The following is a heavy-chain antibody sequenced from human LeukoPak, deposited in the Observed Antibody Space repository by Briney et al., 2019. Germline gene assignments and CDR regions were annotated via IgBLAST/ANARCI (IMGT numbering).Heavy chain of an antibody. Sequence: GGCLRLSCAASGFTFSGHWMSWVRQAPGKGLEWVANIKQGGSDKYYVDSVKCRFTISRDNANNILYLQMNSLRGEDTAVYYCTRDRSRAEDDWGQGTLGNVSS. CDR2: IKQGGSDK. V-gene: IGHV3-7*01. D-gene: IGHD1-14*01. J-gene: IGHJ4*02. CDR3: TRDRSRAEDD. CDR1: GFTFSGHW.